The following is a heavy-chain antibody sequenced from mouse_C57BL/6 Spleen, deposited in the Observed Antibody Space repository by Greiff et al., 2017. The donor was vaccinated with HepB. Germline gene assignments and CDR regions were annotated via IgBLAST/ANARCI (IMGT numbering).Heavy chain of an antibody. Sequence: EVQRVESGGGLVKPGGSLKLSCAASGFTFSSYAMSWVRQTPEKRLEWVATISDGGSYTYYPDNVKGRFTISRDNAKNNLYLQMSHLKSEDTAMYYCARGPWGARVWYFDVWGTGTTVTVSS. D-gene: IGHD6-1*01. J-gene: IGHJ1*03. V-gene: IGHV5-4*01. CDR2: ISDGGSYT. CDR3: ARGPWGARVWYFDV. CDR1: GFTFSSYA.